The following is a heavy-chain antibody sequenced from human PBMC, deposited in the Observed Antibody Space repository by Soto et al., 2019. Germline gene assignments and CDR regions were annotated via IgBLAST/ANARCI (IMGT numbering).Heavy chain of an antibody. CDR2: ISGSGGST. V-gene: IGHV3-23*01. D-gene: IGHD3-3*01. J-gene: IGHJ6*02. CDR1: GFTFSSYA. CDR3: AKTPHYDFWSGYSRVYYYGMDV. Sequence: GGSLRLSCAASGFTFSSYAMSWVRQAPGKGLEWVSAISGSGGSTYYADSVKGRFAISRDNSKNTLYLQMNSLRAEDTAVYYCAKTPHYDFWSGYSRVYYYGMDVWGQGTTVTVSS.